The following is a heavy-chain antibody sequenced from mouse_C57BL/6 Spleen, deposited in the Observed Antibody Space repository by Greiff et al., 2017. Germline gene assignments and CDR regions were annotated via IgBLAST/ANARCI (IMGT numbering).Heavy chain of an antibody. D-gene: IGHD2-1*01. CDR1: GYAFSSYW. J-gene: IGHJ2*01. Sequence: VQLQEPGAELVKPGASVKISCKASGYAFSSYWMNWVKQRPGKGLEWIGQIYPGDGDTNYNGKFTGKAPLTADESSSTAYMQLSSLTSEDSAVYFCARGRGNPYYFDYWGQGTTLTVSS. V-gene: IGHV1-80*01. CDR3: ARGRGNPYYFDY. CDR2: IYPGDGDT.